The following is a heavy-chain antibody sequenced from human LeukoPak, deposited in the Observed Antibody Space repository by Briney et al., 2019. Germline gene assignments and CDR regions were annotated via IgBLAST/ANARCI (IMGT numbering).Heavy chain of an antibody. Sequence: GGSLRLSCAASGFTVSSNYMSWVRQAPGKGLEWVSVIYSGGSTYYADSVKGRFTISRDNSKNTLYLQMNSLRAEDTAAYYCAREGVRDSSIYYYGMDVWGQGTTVTVSS. CDR1: GFTVSSNY. V-gene: IGHV3-53*01. CDR3: AREGVRDSSIYYYGMDV. J-gene: IGHJ6*02. D-gene: IGHD3-22*01. CDR2: IYSGGST.